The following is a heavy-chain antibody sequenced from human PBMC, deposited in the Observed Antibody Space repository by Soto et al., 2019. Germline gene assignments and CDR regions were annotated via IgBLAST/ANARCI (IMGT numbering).Heavy chain of an antibody. D-gene: IGHD3-10*01. CDR3: ARDRSALWFGEASYYGMDV. V-gene: IGHV3-66*01. CDR2: IYSGGST. Sequence: EVQLVESGGGLVQPGGSLRLSCAASGFTVSSNYMSWVRQAPGKGLEWVSVIYSGGSTYYADSVKGRFTISRDNSKNTLYLQMNSLRAEDTAVYYCARDRSALWFGEASYYGMDVWGQGTTVTVSS. J-gene: IGHJ6*02. CDR1: GFTVSSNY.